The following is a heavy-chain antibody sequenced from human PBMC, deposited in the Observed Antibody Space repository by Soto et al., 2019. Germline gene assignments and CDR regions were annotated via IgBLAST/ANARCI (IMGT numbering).Heavy chain of an antibody. CDR3: AGVDFFGNWFDP. J-gene: IGHJ5*02. CDR2: ISAYNGNT. D-gene: IGHD3-10*01. Sequence: SVKVSCKASGYTFTSYCISWVRQAPGQGLEWMGWISAYNGNTNYAQKLQGRVTMTTDTSTSTAYIELRRLRSDDTGVYYCAGVDFFGNWFDPWGQGTLVIVSS. V-gene: IGHV1-18*01. CDR1: GYTFTSYC.